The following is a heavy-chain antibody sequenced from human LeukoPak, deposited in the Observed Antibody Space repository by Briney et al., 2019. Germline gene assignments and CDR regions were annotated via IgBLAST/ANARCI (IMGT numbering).Heavy chain of an antibody. V-gene: IGHV3-48*03. D-gene: IGHD3-22*01. CDR3: ARGYYDSSGYYNRAFDY. CDR2: ISSSGSTI. Sequence: GGSLRLSCAASGFXFSSYEINWVRQAPGKGLKWVSYISSSGSTIYYADSVKGRFTISRDNAKNSLYLQMNSLRAEDTAVYYCARGYYDSSGYYNRAFDYWGQGTLVTVSS. CDR1: GFXFSSYE. J-gene: IGHJ4*02.